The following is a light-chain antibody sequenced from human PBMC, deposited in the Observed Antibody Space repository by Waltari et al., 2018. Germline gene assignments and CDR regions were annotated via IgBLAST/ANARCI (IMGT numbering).Light chain of an antibody. J-gene: IGKJ4*01. CDR3: HQSGGSQRT. CDR1: QSVANRF. Sequence: NVLSQSPGTLSLSPGDGATLSGRASQSVANRFLAWYQQKPGQAPRLLIHDASIRATGVPDRFSGSGSGTDFTLTISRLEPEDFAVYYCHQSGGSQRTFGGGTKLEIK. V-gene: IGKV3-20*01. CDR2: DAS.